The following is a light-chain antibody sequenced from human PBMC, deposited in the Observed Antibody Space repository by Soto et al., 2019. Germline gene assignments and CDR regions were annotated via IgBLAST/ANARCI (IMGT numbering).Light chain of an antibody. J-gene: IGKJ2*01. V-gene: IGKV1-39*01. CDR2: DAF. Sequence: DIQMTQSPPSLSASVGDRVTISCRASQNINSYLSWYQQRPGKAPKLLIYDAFRLHSGVPSRISGSGSGTDFTLTISSLQPEDFATYYCQQSYSIPYTFGQGTKVDIK. CDR1: QNINSY. CDR3: QQSYSIPYT.